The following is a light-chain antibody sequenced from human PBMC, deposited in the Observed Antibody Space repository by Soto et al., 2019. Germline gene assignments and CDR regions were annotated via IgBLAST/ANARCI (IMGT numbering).Light chain of an antibody. CDR2: GAS. V-gene: IGKV3-20*01. J-gene: IGKJ1*01. CDR3: QQYGSSLTWT. CDR1: QSVSNTY. Sequence: DIVLTQSPGTLSLSPGERATLSCRASQSVSNTYLAWYQQKPGRAPRLLIYGASNRASGITDRFSGSGSGTDFTLTISRLDPEDFAVYYCQQYGSSLTWTFGQGTKVEIK.